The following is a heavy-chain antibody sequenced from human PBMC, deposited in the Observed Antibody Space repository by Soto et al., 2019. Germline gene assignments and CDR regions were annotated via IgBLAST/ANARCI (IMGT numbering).Heavy chain of an antibody. J-gene: IGHJ5*02. CDR2: ISAYNCNT. CDR3: ARVKTSGYHNWFDP. Sequence: ASVKVSCKASGYTFTSYGISWVRQAPGQGLVWMGWISAYNCNTNYAQKLQGRVTMTTDTSTSTAYMELRSLRSDDTAVYYCARVKTSGYHNWFDPWGQGTLVTVS. V-gene: IGHV1-18*01. D-gene: IGHD3-22*01. CDR1: GYTFTSYG.